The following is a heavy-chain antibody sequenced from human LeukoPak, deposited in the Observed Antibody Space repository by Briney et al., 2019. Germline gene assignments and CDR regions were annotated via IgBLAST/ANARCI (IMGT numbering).Heavy chain of an antibody. Sequence: PGGSLRLSCAASGFSFSSYAMSWVRQAPGKGLEWVSVIYSGGSTYYADSVKGRFTISRHNSKNTLYLQMNSLRAEDTAVYYCASSRLGAYYYGMDVWGQGTTVTVSS. CDR1: GFSFSSYA. V-gene: IGHV3-53*04. CDR3: ASSRLGAYYYGMDV. CDR2: IYSGGST. J-gene: IGHJ6*02.